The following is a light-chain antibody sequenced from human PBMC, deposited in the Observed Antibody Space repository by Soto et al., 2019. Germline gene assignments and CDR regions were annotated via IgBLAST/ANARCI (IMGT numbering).Light chain of an antibody. CDR2: DAS. CDR1: QSISNW. CDR3: QQYYSYPRT. V-gene: IGKV1-5*01. Sequence: DSQTSLSDYTLSAEVRERVGINCRASQSISNWLAWYQQKPGKAPKLLIYDASSLESGVPSRFSGSGSGTEFTLIISNLQPEDFATYYCQQYYSYPRTFGQGSKV. J-gene: IGKJ1*01.